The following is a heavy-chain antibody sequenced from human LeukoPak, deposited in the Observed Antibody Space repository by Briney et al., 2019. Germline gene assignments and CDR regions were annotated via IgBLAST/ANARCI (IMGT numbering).Heavy chain of an antibody. CDR1: GFTFSDYS. D-gene: IGHD3-10*01. CDR3: ARADYYGSPGHFGMDV. J-gene: IGHJ6*02. CDR2: IGGSGVTK. Sequence: GGSLRLSCAASGFTFSDYSMNWVRQAPGKGPEWISYIGGSGVTKRYADSVKGRFSISRDNAKNSLDLQMNSLRVEDTGVYYCARADYYGSPGHFGMDVWGRGTTVTVSS. V-gene: IGHV3-48*04.